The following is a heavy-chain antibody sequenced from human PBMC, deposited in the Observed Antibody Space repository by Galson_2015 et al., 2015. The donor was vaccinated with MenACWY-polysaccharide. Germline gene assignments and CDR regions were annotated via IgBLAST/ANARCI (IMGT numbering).Heavy chain of an antibody. CDR2: INPSAGTI. CDR1: GYTFSSYN. V-gene: IGHV1-46*01. CDR3: ERSYCAGDRPKRDFDS. Sequence: SVKVSCKASGYTFSSYNMNWVRQAPGQGLEWMGIINPSAGTITYAQNFQGRVTMTRDTSTSTVYMELSSLRSDDTAVYYCERSYCAGDRPKRDFDSWGQGTLVPVSS. D-gene: IGHD2-21*02. J-gene: IGHJ5*01.